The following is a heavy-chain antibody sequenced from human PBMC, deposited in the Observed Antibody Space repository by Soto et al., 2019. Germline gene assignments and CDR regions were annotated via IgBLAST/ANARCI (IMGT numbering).Heavy chain of an antibody. J-gene: IGHJ4*02. Sequence: ASGKVSCKAAGYVFLGYAITWVRQAPGHGLEWMGGISPHNGNTKYAQKFQGRMIMTTDTSTDTAYMELRSLISDDTATYYCATLDWGTFDVWGQGTLVTVSS. V-gene: IGHV1-18*01. CDR3: ATLDWGTFDV. D-gene: IGHD3-9*01. CDR2: ISPHNGNT. CDR1: GYVFLGYA.